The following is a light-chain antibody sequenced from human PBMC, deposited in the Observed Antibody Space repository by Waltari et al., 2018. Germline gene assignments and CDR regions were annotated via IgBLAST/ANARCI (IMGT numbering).Light chain of an antibody. CDR3: MQGIHRPWT. V-gene: IGKV2-30*01. J-gene: IGKJ1*01. CDR1: QSLVSSDGNTY. CDR2: KVS. Sequence: DVVMTQSPLSLPVTLGQPASISCRSSQSLVSSDGNTYFNWFHQRPGQSPRRLLYKVSNRDSGVPDRFSGSGSGTDFTLRISRVEAEDVGVYYCMQGIHRPWTFSQGTKVEIK.